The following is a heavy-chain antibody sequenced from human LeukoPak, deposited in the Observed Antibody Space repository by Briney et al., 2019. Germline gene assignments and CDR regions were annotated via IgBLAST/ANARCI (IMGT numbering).Heavy chain of an antibody. CDR2: IYSSGST. CDR1: GGSLSNYF. Sequence: SETLSLTCSVSGGSLSNYFWTWIRQPAGKGLEWIGRIYSSGSTDYNPSLKSRVTMSVDTFSNEFSLKLTSVTVADTAVYYCARTTVTMADWFDPWGQGTLVTVSS. D-gene: IGHD4-17*01. V-gene: IGHV4-4*07. J-gene: IGHJ5*02. CDR3: ARTTVTMADWFDP.